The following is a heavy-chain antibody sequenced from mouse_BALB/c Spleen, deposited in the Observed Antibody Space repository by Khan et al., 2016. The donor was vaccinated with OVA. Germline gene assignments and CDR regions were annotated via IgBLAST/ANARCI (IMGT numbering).Heavy chain of an antibody. J-gene: IGHJ4*01. D-gene: IGHD1-1*01. CDR3: AGKNYYGYAMDY. Sequence: DVHLQESGPGLVKPSQSLSLTCTFTGYSITSDYAWDWNRQFTGNKLEWMGYLSYGGSTSYNPSLKSRISITRDTSKNKFFLHLNSVTTEETATYYGAGKNYYGYAMDYWGQGTSVTVSS. CDR1: GYSITSDYA. CDR2: LSYGGST. V-gene: IGHV3-2*02.